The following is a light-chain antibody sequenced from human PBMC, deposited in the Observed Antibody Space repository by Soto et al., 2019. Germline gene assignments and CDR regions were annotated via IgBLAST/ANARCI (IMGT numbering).Light chain of an antibody. J-gene: IGLJ2*01. CDR3: QVWDSSSDHPHVV. Sequence: SSELTQPPSVSVAPGQTARITCGGNNIGTKGVNWYQQKPGQAPMLVVYDDSDRPSGIPERFSGSNSGNTATLTISRVEAGDEADYYCQVWDSSSDHPHVVFGGGTKVTVL. V-gene: IGLV3-21*02. CDR1: NIGTKG. CDR2: DDS.